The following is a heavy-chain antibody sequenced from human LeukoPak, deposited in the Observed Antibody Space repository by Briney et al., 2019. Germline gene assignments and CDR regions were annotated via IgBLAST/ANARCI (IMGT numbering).Heavy chain of an antibody. CDR1: GGSISSSSYY. J-gene: IGHJ6*03. D-gene: IGHD2-2*01. CDR3: TRGLYCSSTSCYVNYYYYYYMDV. V-gene: IGHV4-39*07. Sequence: PSETLSLTCIVSGGSISSSSYYWGWIRQPPGKGLEWIGNIYYSGNTYYNPSLKSRVTISVDTSKNQFSLKLSSVTAADTAVYYCTRGLYCSSTSCYVNYYYYYYMDVWGKGTTVTVSS. CDR2: IYYSGNT.